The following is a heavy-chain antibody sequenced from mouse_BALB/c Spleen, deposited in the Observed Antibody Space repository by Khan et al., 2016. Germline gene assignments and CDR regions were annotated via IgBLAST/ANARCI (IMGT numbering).Heavy chain of an antibody. Sequence: MQLQQSGPELVKPGASVKISCKASGYSFTGFFMNWVKQSHGKSLEWFGRINPYNGDTFYNQKFKGKATLTVDKSSSTAHMELLSLTSEDSAVYYCGRGDYRYADAMDYWGQGTSDTVSS. CDR3: GRGDYRYADAMDY. D-gene: IGHD2-14*01. CDR1: GYSFTGFF. V-gene: IGHV1-37*01. J-gene: IGHJ4*01. CDR2: INPYNGDT.